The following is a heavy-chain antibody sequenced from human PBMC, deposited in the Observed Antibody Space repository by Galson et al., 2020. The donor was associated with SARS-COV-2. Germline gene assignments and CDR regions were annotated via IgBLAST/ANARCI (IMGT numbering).Heavy chain of an antibody. CDR2: INHSGST. J-gene: IGHJ6*03. V-gene: IGHV4-34*01. Sequence: SQTLSLTCAVYGGSFSDYYWSWIRQSPGKGLEWIGEINHSGSTKSSPSLKSRVTIAVDTSKNQFSLKLTSMTAADTAVYYCARSRQDVTMIVVAIIAYYHYMDVWSKGTTVTISS. CDR1: GGSFSDYY. D-gene: IGHD3-22*01. CDR3: ARSRQDVTMIVVAIIAYYHYMDV.